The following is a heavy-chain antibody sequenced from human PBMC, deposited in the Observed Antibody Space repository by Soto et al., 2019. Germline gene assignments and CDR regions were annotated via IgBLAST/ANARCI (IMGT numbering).Heavy chain of an antibody. D-gene: IGHD3-10*01. V-gene: IGHV3-48*03. CDR2: ISSSGSTI. J-gene: IGHJ5*02. CDR3: AARARITMVRGVIDWFDP. Sequence: AGGSLRLSCAASGFTFSSYEMNWVRQAPGKGLEWVSYISSSGSTIYYADSVKGRFTISRDNAKNSLYLQMNSLRAEDTAVYYCAARARITMVRGVIDWFDPWGQGTLVTVSS. CDR1: GFTFSSYE.